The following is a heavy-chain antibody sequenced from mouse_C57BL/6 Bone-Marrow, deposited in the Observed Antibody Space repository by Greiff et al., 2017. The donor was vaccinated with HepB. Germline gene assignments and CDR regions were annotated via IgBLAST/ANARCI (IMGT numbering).Heavy chain of an antibody. J-gene: IGHJ4*01. Sequence: VQLVESGAELARPGASVKLSCKASGYTFTSYGISWVKQRTGQGLEWIGEIYPRSGNTYYNEKFKGKATLTADKSSSTAYMELRSLTSEDSAVYFCARITTVVANAMDYWGQGTSVTVSS. CDR2: IYPRSGNT. CDR1: GYTFTSYG. CDR3: ARITTVVANAMDY. V-gene: IGHV1-81*01. D-gene: IGHD1-1*01.